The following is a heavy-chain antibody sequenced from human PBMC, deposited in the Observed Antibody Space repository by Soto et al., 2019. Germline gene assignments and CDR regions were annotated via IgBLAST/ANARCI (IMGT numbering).Heavy chain of an antibody. V-gene: IGHV4-30-2*01. CDR1: GGSITRGGHS. J-gene: IGHJ6*02. CDR3: ATAEDPFFYAMGV. CDR2: IFHSGST. Sequence: KTSETLSLTCVVSGGSITRGGHSWSWIWQPPGKGLEWIGYIFHSGSTSHNPSLKSRATISLDRSKNRFSLRLSSVTAADTAVYYCATAEDPFFYAMGVWGQGTTVTVSS.